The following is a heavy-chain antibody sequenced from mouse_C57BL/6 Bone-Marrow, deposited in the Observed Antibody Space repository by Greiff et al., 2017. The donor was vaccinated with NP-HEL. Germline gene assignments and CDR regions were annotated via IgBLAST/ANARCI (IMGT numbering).Heavy chain of an antibody. J-gene: IGHJ4*01. CDR3: VYYGSSYEDY. D-gene: IGHD1-1*01. Sequence: QVQLQQPGAELVKPGASVKLSCKASGYTFTSYWMHWVKQRPGQGLEWIGMIHPNSGSTNYNEKFKSKATLTVDKSSSTAYMQLSSLTSEDSAVYYGVYYGSSYEDYWGQGTSVTVSS. CDR1: GYTFTSYW. CDR2: IHPNSGST. V-gene: IGHV1-64*01.